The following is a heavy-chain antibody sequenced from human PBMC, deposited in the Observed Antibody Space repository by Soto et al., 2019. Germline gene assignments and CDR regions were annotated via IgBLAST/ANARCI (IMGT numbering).Heavy chain of an antibody. J-gene: IGHJ4*02. CDR1: GFTFSSYG. CDR3: ARDQGSSSWYDY. V-gene: IGHV3-33*01. Sequence: ESGGGVVQPGRSLRLSCAASGFTFSSYGMHWVRQAPGKGLEWVAVIWYDGSNKYYADSVKGRFTISRDNSKNTLYLQMNSLRAEDTAVYYCARDQGSSSWYDYWGQGTLVTVSS. CDR2: IWYDGSNK. D-gene: IGHD6-13*01.